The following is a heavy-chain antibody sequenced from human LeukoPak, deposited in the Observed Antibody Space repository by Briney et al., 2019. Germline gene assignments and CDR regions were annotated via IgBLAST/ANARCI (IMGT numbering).Heavy chain of an antibody. CDR2: IIPIFGTA. D-gene: IGHD3-3*01. J-gene: IGHJ4*02. Sequence: ASVKVSCKASGYTFTSYDINWVRQATGQGLEWMGGIIPIFGTANYAQKFQGRVTITTDESTSTAYMELSSLRSEDTAVYYCARGDYSNGYPYRLDSWGQGTLVTVSS. V-gene: IGHV1-69*05. CDR1: GYTFTSYD. CDR3: ARGDYSNGYPYRLDS.